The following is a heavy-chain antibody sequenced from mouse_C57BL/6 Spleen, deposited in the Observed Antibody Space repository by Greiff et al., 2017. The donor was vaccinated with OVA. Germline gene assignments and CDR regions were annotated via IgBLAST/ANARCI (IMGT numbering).Heavy chain of an antibody. CDR3: AREYYGSSSFDY. CDR2: IYPGSGNT. V-gene: IGHV1-76*01. J-gene: IGHJ2*01. D-gene: IGHD1-1*01. CDR1: GYTFTDYY. Sequence: QVQLKESGAELVRPGASVKLSCKASGYTFTDYYINWVKQRPGQGLEWIARIYPGSGNTYYNEKFKGKATLTAEKSSSTAYMQLSSLTSEDSAVYFCAREYYGSSSFDYWGQGTTLTVSS.